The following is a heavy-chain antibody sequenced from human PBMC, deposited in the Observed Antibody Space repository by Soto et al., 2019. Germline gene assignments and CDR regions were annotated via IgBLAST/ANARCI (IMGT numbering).Heavy chain of an antibody. J-gene: IGHJ6*02. CDR2: IYYSGST. V-gene: IGHV4-30-4*01. CDR3: ARDGMVLGYYGMDV. D-gene: IGHD3-10*01. CDR1: GGSISSGDYY. Sequence: SETLSLTCTVSGGSISSGDYYWGWIRQPPGKGLEWIGYIYYSGSTYYNPSLKSRVTISVDTSKNQFSLKLSSVTAADTAVYYCARDGMVLGYYGMDVWGQGTTVTVSS.